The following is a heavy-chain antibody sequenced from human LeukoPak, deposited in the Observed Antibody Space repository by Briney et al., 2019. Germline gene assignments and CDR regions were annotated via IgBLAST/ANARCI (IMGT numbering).Heavy chain of an antibody. CDR1: GYTFTGYY. Sequence: GASVKVSCKASGYTFTGYYMHWVRQAPGQGLEWMGWINPNSGGTNYAQKFQDRVTMTRDTSISTAYMELSRLRSDDTAVYYCARVLLTYYFDSSGYYDYWGQGTVYTVSS. V-gene: IGHV1-2*02. CDR3: ARVLLTYYFDSSGYYDY. J-gene: IGHJ4*02. D-gene: IGHD3-22*01. CDR2: INPNSGGT.